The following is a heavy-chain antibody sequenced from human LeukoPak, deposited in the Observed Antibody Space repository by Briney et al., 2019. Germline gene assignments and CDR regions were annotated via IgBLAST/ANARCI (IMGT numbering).Heavy chain of an antibody. CDR3: AVAGVRYYDSSGLYAFDF. CDR2: MYYSGST. CDR1: GGTVSSTSYF. V-gene: IGHV4-39*01. J-gene: IGHJ3*01. Sequence: PSETLSLTCTVSGGTVSSTSYFWGWIRQPPGKGLEWIGTMYYSGSTHYYPSLKSRVTISADTSKIQFFLKLNSVTAADTAVYYCAVAGVRYYDSSGLYAFDFWGQGTMVIVSS. D-gene: IGHD3-22*01.